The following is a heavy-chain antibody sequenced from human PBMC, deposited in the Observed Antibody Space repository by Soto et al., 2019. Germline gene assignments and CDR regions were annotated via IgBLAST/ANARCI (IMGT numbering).Heavy chain of an antibody. D-gene: IGHD1-26*01. J-gene: IGHJ4*02. Sequence: QVNLVQSGTEMKKPGSSVMVSCQVSGGDLSNSGISWVRQAPGQGLQWMGVIFPLLAMVDYSQKFQGRVTVYADESTNTAYMYLGSRRSEVMAVYNSAKDDGAGCKAWGQGTRVIVSS. CDR1: GGDLSNSG. CDR2: IFPLLAMV. V-gene: IGHV1-69*04. CDR3: AKDDGAGCKA.